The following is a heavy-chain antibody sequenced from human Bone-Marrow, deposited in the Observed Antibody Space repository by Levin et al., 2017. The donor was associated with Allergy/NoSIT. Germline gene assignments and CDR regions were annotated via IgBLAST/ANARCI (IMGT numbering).Heavy chain of an antibody. CDR2: ITTGGRYI. CDR1: GFTFRNYD. Sequence: GGSLRLSCAGSGFTFRNYDMNWVRQAPGKGLEWVSSITTGGRYIYYANSVKGRFTISRDNAKKSLYLQMNDLRAEDTALYYCTREVETRNDAFDSWGQGTMVTVSS. J-gene: IGHJ3*02. D-gene: IGHD1-26*01. CDR3: TREVETRNDAFDS. V-gene: IGHV3-21*01.